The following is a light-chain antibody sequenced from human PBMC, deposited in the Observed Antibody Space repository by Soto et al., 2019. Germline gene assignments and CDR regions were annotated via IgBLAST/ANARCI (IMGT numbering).Light chain of an antibody. CDR1: SSDVGAYNL. V-gene: IGLV2-14*01. CDR2: EVT. J-gene: IGLJ3*02. CDR3: ASLTSSNTWA. Sequence: QSVLTQPASVSGSPGQSITISCTGTSSDVGAYNLVSWYQHLPDKAPKLIISEVTNRPSGVSDRFSGSKSGNTASLTISGLQAEDEAAYYCASLTSSNTWAFGGGTKVTVL.